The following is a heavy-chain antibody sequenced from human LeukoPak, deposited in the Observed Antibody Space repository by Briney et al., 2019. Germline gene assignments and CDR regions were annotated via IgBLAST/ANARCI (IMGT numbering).Heavy chain of an antibody. CDR2: INGEGSST. CDR3: ARDHIDSSGYYHLLGP. D-gene: IGHD3-22*01. Sequence: PGGSLRLSCAASGFTFSTYWVHWVRQAPGKGPVWVSRINGEGSSTKYADSVKGRFTISRDNAKNTLYLQMNSLRAEDTAVYYCARDHIDSSGYYHLLGPWGQGTLVTVSS. V-gene: IGHV3-74*01. J-gene: IGHJ5*02. CDR1: GFTFSTYW.